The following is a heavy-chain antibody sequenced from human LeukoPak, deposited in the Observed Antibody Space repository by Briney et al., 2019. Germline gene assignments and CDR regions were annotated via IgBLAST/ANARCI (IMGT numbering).Heavy chain of an antibody. D-gene: IGHD1-26*01. CDR3: ATGADDAKVGY. J-gene: IGHJ4*02. Sequence: SETLSLTCTVSGASISPYYLTWIRQTPGKGLEWIGHRHPSGGISYNPSLRSRVTISADTSKNQFSLSLTFVNAADTAVYYCATGADDAKVGYWGQGALVSVSS. CDR1: GASISPYY. V-gene: IGHV4-4*08. CDR2: RHPSGGI.